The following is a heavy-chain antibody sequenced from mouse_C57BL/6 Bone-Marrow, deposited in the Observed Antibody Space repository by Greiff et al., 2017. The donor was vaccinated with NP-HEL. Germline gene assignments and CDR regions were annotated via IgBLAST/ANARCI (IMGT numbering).Heavy chain of an antibody. J-gene: IGHJ3*01. CDR1: GYTFTSYW. CDR2: IDPSDSYT. Sequence: QVQLQQPGAELVRPGTSVKLSCKASGYTFTSYWMHWVKQRPGQGLEWIGVIDPSDSYTNYNQKFKGKATVTVDTSSSTAYMQLSSLTSEDSAVYYCARIYYGYPWFAYWGQGTLVTVSA. CDR3: ARIYYGYPWFAY. D-gene: IGHD2-2*01. V-gene: IGHV1-59*01.